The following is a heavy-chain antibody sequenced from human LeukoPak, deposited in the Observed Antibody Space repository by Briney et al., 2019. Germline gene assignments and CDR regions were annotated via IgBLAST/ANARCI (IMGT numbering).Heavy chain of an antibody. Sequence: ASVKVSCKASGGTFSSYAISWVRQAPGQGLEWMGGIIPIFGTANYAQKFQGRVTITTDESTSTAYMELSSLRSEDTAVYYCARDRGAYSGSYAWDAFDIWGQGTMVTVSS. V-gene: IGHV1-69*05. D-gene: IGHD1-26*01. CDR2: IIPIFGTA. CDR3: ARDRGAYSGSYAWDAFDI. J-gene: IGHJ3*02. CDR1: GGTFSSYA.